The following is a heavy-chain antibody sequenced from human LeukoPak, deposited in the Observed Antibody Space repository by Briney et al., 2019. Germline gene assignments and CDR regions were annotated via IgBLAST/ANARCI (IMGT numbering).Heavy chain of an antibody. CDR1: GFTFSTYA. D-gene: IGHD2-15*01. CDR2: IPSDGSTK. Sequence: GGSLRLSCAASGFTFSTYAMRWVRQAAGKGLEWVAVIPSDGSTKYYADSVKGRFTISRDNSKNTLYLQTNSLSPEDTVVYMAATLIDYWGQGTLVTVSS. CDR3: ATLIDY. J-gene: IGHJ4*02. V-gene: IGHV3-30-3*01.